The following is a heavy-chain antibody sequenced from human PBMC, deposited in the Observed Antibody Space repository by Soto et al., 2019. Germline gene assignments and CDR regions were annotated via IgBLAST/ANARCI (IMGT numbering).Heavy chain of an antibody. J-gene: IGHJ3*02. CDR2: VNPNSGNT. Sequence: QVQLVQSGAEVKRPGASVKVSCKASGYTFTSYDFNWVRQAPGQGLEWMGWVNPNSGNTDYAQKFXXXXXXXXXXXXXXXXXXXXXXXXXXXXXXXXXXXXXXXPAFDIWGQGTMVTVSS. CDR3: XXXXXXXPAFDI. CDR1: GYTFTSYD. V-gene: IGHV1-8*01.